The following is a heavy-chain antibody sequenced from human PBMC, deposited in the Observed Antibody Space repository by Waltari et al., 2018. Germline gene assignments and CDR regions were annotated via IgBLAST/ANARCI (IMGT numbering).Heavy chain of an antibody. J-gene: IGHJ4*02. D-gene: IGHD2-15*01. CDR2: INPIFGTA. CDR1: GYTFTGYY. CDR3: AREYCSGGSCYSSLFDY. Sequence: QVQLVQSGAEVKKPGASVKVSCKASGYTFTGYYMHWVRQAPGQGLEWMGWINPIFGTANYAQKFQGRVTITADESTSTAYMELSSLRSEDTAVYYCAREYCSGGSCYSSLFDYWGQGTLVTVSS. V-gene: IGHV1-69*01.